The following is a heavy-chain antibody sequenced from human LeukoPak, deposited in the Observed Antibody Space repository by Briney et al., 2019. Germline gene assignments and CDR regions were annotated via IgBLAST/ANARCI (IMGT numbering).Heavy chain of an antibody. CDR3: AAGPGYSYGPFFY. Sequence: SETLSLTCTVSGGSISSYYWSWIRQPPGKGLEWIGYIYYSGSTSYNPSLKSRVTISVDTSKNQFSLKLSSVTAADTAVYYCAAGPGYSYGPFFYWGQGTLVTVSS. CDR1: GGSISSYY. V-gene: IGHV4-59*01. J-gene: IGHJ4*02. CDR2: IYYSGST. D-gene: IGHD5-18*01.